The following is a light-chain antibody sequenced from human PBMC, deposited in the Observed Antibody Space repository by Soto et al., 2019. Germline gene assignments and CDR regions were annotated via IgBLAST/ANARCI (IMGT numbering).Light chain of an antibody. J-gene: IGKJ1*01. CDR2: GAS. Sequence: DIQLTQSPPTLSASVGDRVTITCRASQSIRYYLAWYQQMPGKAPKLLIYGASSLQSGIPSRFSGSGSGTEFTLTISSLQPDDFATYCCQHHNSYSQTCGQGTKVEIK. CDR3: QHHNSYSQT. V-gene: IGKV1-5*01. CDR1: QSIRYY.